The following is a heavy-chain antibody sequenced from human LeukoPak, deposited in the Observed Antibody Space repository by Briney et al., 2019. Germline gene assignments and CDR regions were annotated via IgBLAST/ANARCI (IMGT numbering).Heavy chain of an antibody. CDR3: ASDYDLLTGHAFDI. Sequence: SQTLSLTCGVSGASVYSGGYSWSWIRQPPGKGLEWIAYIYHSGSTYYNPSLNSRVTMSVDRSKNQFSLKVTSVTAADTAVYYCASDYDLLTGHAFDIWGQGTMVTVSS. V-gene: IGHV4-30-2*01. J-gene: IGHJ3*02. D-gene: IGHD3-9*01. CDR2: IYHSGST. CDR1: GASVYSGGYS.